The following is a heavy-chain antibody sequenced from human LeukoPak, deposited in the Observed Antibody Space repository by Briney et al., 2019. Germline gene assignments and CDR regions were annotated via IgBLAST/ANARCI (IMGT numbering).Heavy chain of an antibody. V-gene: IGHV3-23*01. CDR3: GRDDATSQQLISTVDY. D-gene: IGHD6-13*01. Sequence: GGSLRLSCAASGFTFSNHAMTWVRQAPGKGLEWVAAISASGDDTFYADSVKGRFTISRDNSKNTLYLQMNSLRAEDTAVYYCGRDDATSQQLISTVDYWGQGTLVTVSS. CDR1: GFTFSNHA. CDR2: ISASGDDT. J-gene: IGHJ4*02.